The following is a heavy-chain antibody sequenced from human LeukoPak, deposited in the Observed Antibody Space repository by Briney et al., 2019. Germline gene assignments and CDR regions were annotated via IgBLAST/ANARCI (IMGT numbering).Heavy chain of an antibody. Sequence: SETLSLTCTVSGGSISSYYWSWIRQPPGKGLEWIGYIYYSGSTNYNPSLKSRVTISVDTSKNQFSLKLSSVTAADTAVYYCAAIRYCSGGSCYLPPYTLYYGMDVWGQGTTVTVSS. J-gene: IGHJ6*02. CDR1: GGSISSYY. CDR2: IYYSGST. V-gene: IGHV4-59*12. D-gene: IGHD2-15*01. CDR3: AAIRYCSGGSCYLPPYTLYYGMDV.